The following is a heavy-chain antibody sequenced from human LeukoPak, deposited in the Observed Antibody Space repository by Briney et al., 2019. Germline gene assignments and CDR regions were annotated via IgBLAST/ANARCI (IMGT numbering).Heavy chain of an antibody. CDR3: ARHVTMVWGAHYYYYYMDV. CDR1: GYSFTSYW. J-gene: IGHJ6*03. V-gene: IGHV5-51*01. CDR2: IYPGDSDT. D-gene: IGHD3-10*01. Sequence: GESLKISCKGSGYSFTSYWIGWVRQMPGEGLEWMGIIYPGDSDTRYSPSFQGQVTISADKSISTAYLQWSSLKASDTAMYYCARHVTMVWGAHYYYYYMDVWGKGTTVTISS.